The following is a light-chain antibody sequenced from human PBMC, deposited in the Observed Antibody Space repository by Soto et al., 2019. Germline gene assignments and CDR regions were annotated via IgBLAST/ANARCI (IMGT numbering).Light chain of an antibody. V-gene: IGKV4-1*01. CDR1: QSVLSSSNNKNY. J-gene: IGKJ4*01. Sequence: DIVMTQSPDSLAVSLGERATINCKSSQSVLSSSNNKNYLSWYQQKPGQPPKLLIFWASTRESGVPDRFSGSGSGTDFTLTISSLQAEDVAVYYCQQYCSTPLFGGGTKVEIK. CDR3: QQYCSTPL. CDR2: WAS.